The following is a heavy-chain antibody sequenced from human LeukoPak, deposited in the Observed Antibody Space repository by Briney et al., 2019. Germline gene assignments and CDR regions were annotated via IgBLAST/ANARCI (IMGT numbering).Heavy chain of an antibody. CDR1: GDSISSDNYY. V-gene: IGHV4-30-4*01. CDR2: IYYSGST. D-gene: IGHD1-1*01. J-gene: IGHJ5*02. Sequence: SQTLSLTCTVSGDSISSDNYYWSWFRQTPGKGLEWIGYIYYSGSTYYNPSLNSRVTISLDASKNQFSLQLTSVTAAETAFYYCARYNSGSFVGNWFDPWGQGTLVTVSS. CDR3: ARYNSGSFVGNWFDP.